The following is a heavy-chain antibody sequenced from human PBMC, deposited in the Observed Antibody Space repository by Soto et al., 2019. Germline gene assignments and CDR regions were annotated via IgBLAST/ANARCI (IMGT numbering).Heavy chain of an antibody. CDR2: INPNSGGT. CDR3: ARERVIEQWLPGYYYYGMDV. CDR1: GFTFTGYY. J-gene: IGHJ6*02. Sequence: GGSLRLSCVASGFTFTGYYMHWVRQAPGQGLEWMGWINPNSGGTNYAQKFQGRVTMTRDTSISTAYMELSRLRSDDTAVYYCARERVIEQWLPGYYYYGMDVWGQGTTVTVSS. D-gene: IGHD6-19*01. V-gene: IGHV1-2*02.